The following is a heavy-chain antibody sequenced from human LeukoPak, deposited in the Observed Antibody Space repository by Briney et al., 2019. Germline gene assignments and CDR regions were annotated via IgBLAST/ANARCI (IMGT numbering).Heavy chain of an antibody. D-gene: IGHD5-18*01. J-gene: IGHJ4*02. Sequence: SQTLSLTCTVSGGSISSGSYYWSWLRQPAGKGLEWIGRIYTSGSTNYNPSLKSRVTISVDTSKNQFSLKLSSVTAADTAVYYCARAHGYSYGHFDYWSQGTLGTVSA. CDR1: GGSISSGSYY. V-gene: IGHV4-61*02. CDR2: IYTSGST. CDR3: ARAHGYSYGHFDY.